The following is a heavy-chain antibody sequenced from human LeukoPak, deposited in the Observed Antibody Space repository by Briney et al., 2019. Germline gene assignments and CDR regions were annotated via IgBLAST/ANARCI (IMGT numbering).Heavy chain of an antibody. CDR3: ARSRVSMHFGDY. V-gene: IGHV5-51*01. D-gene: IGHD2-21*01. J-gene: IGHJ4*02. Sequence: RGESLKISCKGSGYSFTNYWIAWVRQMPGKGLEWMGTIYPGDSDTKYSPSFRGQVTISADKSTTTAYLQWNSLKASDTAMYYCARSRVSMHFGDYCGQGSLVTASS. CDR1: GYSFTNYW. CDR2: IYPGDSDT.